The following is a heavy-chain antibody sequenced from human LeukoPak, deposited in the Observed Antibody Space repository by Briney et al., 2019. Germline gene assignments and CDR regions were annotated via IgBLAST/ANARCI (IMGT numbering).Heavy chain of an antibody. CDR2: IFSNGDT. CDR1: GFSFSNYA. V-gene: IGHV3-53*01. CDR3: TRDQMNY. Sequence: GGSLRLSCAASGFSFSNYAMLWVRQAPGKGLEWVSLIFSNGDTHYADSVKGRFTISRDTSKNTVSLQMNSLRVEDTAMYYCTRDQMNYWGQGTLVTVSS. J-gene: IGHJ4*02. D-gene: IGHD5-24*01.